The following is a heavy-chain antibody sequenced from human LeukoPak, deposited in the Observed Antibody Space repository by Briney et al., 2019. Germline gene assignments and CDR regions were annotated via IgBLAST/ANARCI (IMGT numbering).Heavy chain of an antibody. Sequence: PGGSLRLSCAASGFTFSNYWMHWVRQAPGKGLVWVSRINNDGSGITYADSVKGRFTISRDNAKNTVYLQKNSLRAEDTAVYYCVRDIPQAYWGQGTLVTVSS. J-gene: IGHJ4*02. V-gene: IGHV3-74*01. D-gene: IGHD2-21*01. CDR1: GFTFSNYW. CDR2: INNDGSGI. CDR3: VRDIPQAY.